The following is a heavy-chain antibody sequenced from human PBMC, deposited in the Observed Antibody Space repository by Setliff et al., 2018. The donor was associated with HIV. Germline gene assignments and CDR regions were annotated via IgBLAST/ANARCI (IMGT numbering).Heavy chain of an antibody. V-gene: IGHV3-21*01. J-gene: IGHJ6*03. CDR2: ISSSSRYI. D-gene: IGHD5-18*01. CDR3: AREVYRYDDGSESMDV. CDR1: RFTFSSYS. Sequence: GSLRLSCAASRFTFSSYSMNWVRQAPGKGLEWASSISSSSRYIYYADSVKGRFTISRDNAKNSLYLQMNSLRAEDTAVYYCAREVYRYDDGSESMDVWGKGTTVTVSS.